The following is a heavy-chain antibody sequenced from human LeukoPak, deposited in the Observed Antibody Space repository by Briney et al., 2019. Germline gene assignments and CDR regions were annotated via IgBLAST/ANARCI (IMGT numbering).Heavy chain of an antibody. Sequence: GGSLRLSCAASGFTLSNYWMAWVRQAPGKGLEWVANINQDGSKIYYADSMTGRFTISRDTAKNSLYLQMNSLRVEDTAVYYCARAWAGSAPYWGRGTLVTVSS. CDR3: ARAWAGSAPY. D-gene: IGHD6-19*01. J-gene: IGHJ4*02. V-gene: IGHV3-7*04. CDR2: INQDGSKI. CDR1: GFTLSNYW.